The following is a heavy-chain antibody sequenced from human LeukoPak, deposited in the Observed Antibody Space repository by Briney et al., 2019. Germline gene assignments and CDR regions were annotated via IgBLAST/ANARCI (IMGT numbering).Heavy chain of an antibody. CDR2: ISYDGSNK. D-gene: IGHD3-3*01. V-gene: IGHV3-30*18. J-gene: IGHJ4*02. CDR1: GFTFSSYG. Sequence: GGSLRLSCAASGFTFSSYGMHWVRQAPGKGLEWVAVISYDGSNKYYADSVKGRFTISRDNSKNTLYLQMNSLRPEDTAVYYCVKDPGFWSGYSDYWGQGTLVTVSS. CDR3: VKDPGFWSGYSDY.